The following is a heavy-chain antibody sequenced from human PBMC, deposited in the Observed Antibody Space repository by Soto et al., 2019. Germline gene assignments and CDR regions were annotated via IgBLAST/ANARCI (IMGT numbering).Heavy chain of an antibody. V-gene: IGHV4-34*01. CDR1: GGSLSGSH. CDR3: ARVPRP. CDR2: ISHTGTT. J-gene: IGHJ5*02. Sequence: ASETLSLTCAVSGGSLSGSHWSWIRQPPGKGPEWIGEISHTGTTSYNPSLKGRVTISVATSKSQYSLKLTSVTAADTAVYYCARVPRPWGQGTLVTVSS.